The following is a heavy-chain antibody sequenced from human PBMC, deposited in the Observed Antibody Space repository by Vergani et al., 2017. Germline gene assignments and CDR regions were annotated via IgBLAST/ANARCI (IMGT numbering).Heavy chain of an antibody. CDR1: GGSFSGYY. J-gene: IGHJ4*02. Sequence: QVQLQQWGAGLLKPSETLSLTCAVYGGSFSGYYWSWIRQPPGKGLEWIGEINHSGSTNYNPSLKSRVTISVDTSKTQFSLKLSSVTAADTAVYYCARMGGYDEGDAFRIGYFDSWGPGILVTVSS. CDR2: INHSGST. CDR3: ARMGGYDEGDAFRIGYFDS. V-gene: IGHV4-34*01. D-gene: IGHD3-22*01.